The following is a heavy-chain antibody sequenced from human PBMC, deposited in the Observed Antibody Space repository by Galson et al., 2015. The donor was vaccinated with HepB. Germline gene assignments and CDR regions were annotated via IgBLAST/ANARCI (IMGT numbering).Heavy chain of an antibody. CDR3: AKEGYASGPSAYYYMDV. CDR1: GFTFDSYG. Sequence: SLRLSCAASGFTFDSYGMHWGRPAAGTGLEWVSALSASGVHTYYPDSVKGRFIFSRDNSKNTLFLQMSSLRADDTAVYYCAKEGYASGPSAYYYMDVWGKGTTVAVSS. J-gene: IGHJ6*03. CDR2: LSASGVHT. V-gene: IGHV3-23*01. D-gene: IGHD3-10*01.